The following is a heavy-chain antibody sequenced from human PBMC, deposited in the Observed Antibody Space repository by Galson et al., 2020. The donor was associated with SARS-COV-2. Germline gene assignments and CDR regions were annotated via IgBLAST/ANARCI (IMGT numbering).Heavy chain of an antibody. Sequence: ASETLSLTCTVSGGSISSYYWSWIRQPPGKGLEWIGYIYYSGSTNYNPSLKSPVTISVDKSKNPFSLKLSSVAAADTAVYYCASGGYSTRWYIGLLDCWGQGTLVTVSS. CDR3: ASGGYSTRWYIGLLDC. CDR2: IYYSGST. D-gene: IGHD6-13*01. J-gene: IGHJ4*02. CDR1: GGSISSYY. V-gene: IGHV4-59*12.